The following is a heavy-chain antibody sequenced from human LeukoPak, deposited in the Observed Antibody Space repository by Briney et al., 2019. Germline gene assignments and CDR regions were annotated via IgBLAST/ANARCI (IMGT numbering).Heavy chain of an antibody. CDR3: ARVGIYGSDYFGY. J-gene: IGHJ4*02. CDR2: IYYSGST. CDR1: GGSIGTFY. D-gene: IGHD3-10*01. Sequence: SETLTLTCTASGGSIGTFYWSWIRQPPGKGLEWIGYIYYSGSTTYNPSLKSRVTISVDTSTNQFCLKLSSVTAADTAVYYCARVGIYGSDYFGYWGQGTLVTVSS. V-gene: IGHV4-59*01.